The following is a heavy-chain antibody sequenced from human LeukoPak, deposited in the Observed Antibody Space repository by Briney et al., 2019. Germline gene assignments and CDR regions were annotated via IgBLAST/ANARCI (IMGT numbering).Heavy chain of an antibody. D-gene: IGHD6-19*01. Sequence: GGSLRLSCAASGFTFSDYYMSWIRQAPGRGLEWLSYISYSGSTIYYADSVKGRFTISRDNAMNSLYLQMNSLRAEDTAVYYCARGGPGGWYEVECWGQGTLVTVSS. CDR2: ISYSGSTI. J-gene: IGHJ4*02. V-gene: IGHV3-11*01. CDR3: ARGGPGGWYEVEC. CDR1: GFTFSDYY.